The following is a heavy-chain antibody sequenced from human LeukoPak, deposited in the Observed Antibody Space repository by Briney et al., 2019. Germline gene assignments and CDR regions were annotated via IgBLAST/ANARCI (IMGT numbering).Heavy chain of an antibody. D-gene: IGHD6-13*01. CDR3: AKGLGYSSSWYRDAFDI. J-gene: IGHJ3*02. CDR1: GFTFSSYA. Sequence: GGSLRLSCAASGFTFSSYAMHWVRQAPGKGLEWVSAISGSGGSTYYADSVKGRFTISRDNSKNTLYLQMNSLRAEDTAVYYCAKGLGYSSSWYRDAFDIWGQGTMVTVSS. V-gene: IGHV3-23*01. CDR2: ISGSGGST.